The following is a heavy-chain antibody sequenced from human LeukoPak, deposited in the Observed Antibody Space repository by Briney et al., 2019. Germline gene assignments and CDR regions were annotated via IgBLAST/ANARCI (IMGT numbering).Heavy chain of an antibody. J-gene: IGHJ4*02. CDR3: ARDRDSSGVFDY. Sequence: PGGSLRLSCAASGFTFSSYSMNWVRQAPGKGLEWVSSISSSSSYIYYADSVKGRFTISRDNAKNSLYLQMNSLRAEDTAVYYCARDRDSSGVFDYWGQGTLVTVSS. V-gene: IGHV3-21*01. D-gene: IGHD6-6*01. CDR1: GFTFSSYS. CDR2: ISSSSSYI.